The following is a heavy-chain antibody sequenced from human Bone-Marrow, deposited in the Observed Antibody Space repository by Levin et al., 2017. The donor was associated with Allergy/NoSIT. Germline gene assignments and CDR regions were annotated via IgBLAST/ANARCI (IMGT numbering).Heavy chain of an antibody. CDR2: INHSGST. CDR1: GGSFRGYY. V-gene: IGHV4-34*01. J-gene: IGHJ4*02. D-gene: IGHD5-12*01. Sequence: SQTLSLTCAVYGGSFRGYYWSWIRQPPGKGLEWIGEINHSGSTNYNPSLKSRVTISVDTSKNQFSLKLSSVTAADTAVYYCAIPQGGLRSFGGWGQGTLVTVSS. CDR3: AIPQGGLRSFGG.